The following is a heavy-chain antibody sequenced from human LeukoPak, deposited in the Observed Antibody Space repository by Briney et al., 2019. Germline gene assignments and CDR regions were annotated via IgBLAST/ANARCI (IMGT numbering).Heavy chain of an antibody. Sequence: GGSLRLSCAASGFTFSSYAVSWVRQAPGKGLEWVSAISGSGGTTYYADSVKGRFSISRDNSKNTLYLQMNSLRAEDTAVYYCARAYYYDSSGYSRLPHYFDYWGQGTLVTVSS. CDR3: ARAYYYDSSGYSRLPHYFDY. D-gene: IGHD3-22*01. V-gene: IGHV3-23*01. J-gene: IGHJ4*02. CDR2: ISGSGGTT. CDR1: GFTFSSYA.